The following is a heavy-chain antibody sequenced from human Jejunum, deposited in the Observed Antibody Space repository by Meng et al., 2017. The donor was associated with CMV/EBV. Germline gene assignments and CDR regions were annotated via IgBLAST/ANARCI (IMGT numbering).Heavy chain of an antibody. CDR3: ASHDPYSASGGAFHI. Sequence: FTFTTQLMHWVRQAPGQGLEWMGIISPSSGSTSYAQKFQGRFTMTRDTSTSTVYMELSSLRSEDTAVYYCASHDPYSASGGAFHIWGQGTVVTVSS. CDR2: ISPSSGST. D-gene: IGHD1-26*01. CDR1: FTFTTQL. J-gene: IGHJ3*02. V-gene: IGHV1-46*01.